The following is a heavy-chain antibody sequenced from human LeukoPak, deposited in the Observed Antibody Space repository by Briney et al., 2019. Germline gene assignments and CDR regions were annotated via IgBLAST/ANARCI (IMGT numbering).Heavy chain of an antibody. V-gene: IGHV3-23*01. J-gene: IGHJ4*02. CDR3: AKVGHYDFWSGYEN. Sequence: GGSLRLSCVASRFQFSSYAMSWVRQAPGKGLEWVSVISGIGTSTYYADSVKGRFTISRDNSKNTLYLQMNSLRAEDTAVYYCAKVGHYDFWSGYENWGQGTLVTVSS. D-gene: IGHD3-3*01. CDR2: ISGIGTST. CDR1: RFQFSSYA.